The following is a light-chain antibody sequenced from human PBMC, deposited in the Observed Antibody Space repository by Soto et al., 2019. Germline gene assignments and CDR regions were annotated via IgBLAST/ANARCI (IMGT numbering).Light chain of an antibody. Sequence: QAVVTQEPSLTVSPGGTGSLTCGSNTGAVTIGHYPYWFQQKPGQAPRTLVYDTNNIHSWTPARFSGSLLGGKAALTLSGAQPEDEADYYCLISSGGARVFGGGTKLTVL. CDR3: LISSGGARV. J-gene: IGLJ3*02. CDR2: DTN. V-gene: IGLV7-46*01. CDR1: TGAVTIGHY.